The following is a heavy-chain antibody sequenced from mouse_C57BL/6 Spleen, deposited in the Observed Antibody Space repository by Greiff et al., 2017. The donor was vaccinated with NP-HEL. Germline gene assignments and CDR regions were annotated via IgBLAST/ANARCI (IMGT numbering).Heavy chain of an antibody. D-gene: IGHD1-1*01. CDR2: IDPEDGET. J-gene: IGHJ4*01. Sequence: EVQLQQSGAELVKPGASVKLSCTASGFNIKDYYMHWVKQRTEQGLEWIGRIDPEDGETKYAPKFQGKATITADTSSNTAYLPLSSLTSEDTAVYYCARTITTVVDYYAMDYWGQGTSVTVSS. CDR3: ARTITTVVDYYAMDY. V-gene: IGHV14-2*01. CDR1: GFNIKDYY.